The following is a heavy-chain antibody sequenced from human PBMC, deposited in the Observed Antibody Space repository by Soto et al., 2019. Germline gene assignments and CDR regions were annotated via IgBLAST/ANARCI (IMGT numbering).Heavy chain of an antibody. Sequence: PGGSLRLSCAASGFTVSSNYMSWVRQAPGKGLEWVSVIYSGGSTYYADSVKGRFTISRDNSKNTLYLQMNSLRAEDTAVYYCAREAGYSSGWYGGFDYWGQGTLVTVSS. CDR2: IYSGGST. CDR1: GFTVSSNY. D-gene: IGHD6-19*01. J-gene: IGHJ4*02. V-gene: IGHV3-53*01. CDR3: AREAGYSSGWYGGFDY.